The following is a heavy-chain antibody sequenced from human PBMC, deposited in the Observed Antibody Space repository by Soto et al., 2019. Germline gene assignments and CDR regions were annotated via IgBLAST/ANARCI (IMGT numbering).Heavy chain of an antibody. Sequence: GGSLSLSCAASGFTFSSFAMRWVRQAPGKGLDWVSAISGSGGSTYSADSVKGRFTISRDNSKNTLYLQMNSLRAEDTAVYYCAKVWDDYGWFDYWGQGSLVPVSS. J-gene: IGHJ4*02. CDR2: ISGSGGST. CDR1: GFTFSSFA. CDR3: AKVWDDYGWFDY. D-gene: IGHD4-17*01. V-gene: IGHV3-23*01.